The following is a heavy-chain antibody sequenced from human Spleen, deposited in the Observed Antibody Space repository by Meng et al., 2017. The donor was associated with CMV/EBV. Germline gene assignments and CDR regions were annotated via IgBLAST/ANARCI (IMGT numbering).Heavy chain of an antibody. CDR3: ARDVSSGYCSSISCYRGCYYYGMDV. J-gene: IGHJ6*02. Sequence: GESLKISCAASGFIFSGYGMHWVRQAPGKGLEWVAVISYDGSNKYYADSVKGRFTISRDNSKNTLYLQMNSLRAEDTAVYYCARDVSSGYCSSISCYRGCYYYGMDVWGHGTTVTVSS. V-gene: IGHV3-30*19. D-gene: IGHD2-2*01. CDR2: ISYDGSNK. CDR1: GFIFSGYG.